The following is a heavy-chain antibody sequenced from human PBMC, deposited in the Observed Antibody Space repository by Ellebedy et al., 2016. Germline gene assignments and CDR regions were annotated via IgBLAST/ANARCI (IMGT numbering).Heavy chain of an antibody. CDR3: ASAAREQWLVLWFDP. Sequence: GSLRLXXAVYGGSFSGYYWSWIRQPPGKGLEWIGEINHSGSTNYNPSLKSRVTISVDTSKNQFSLKLSSVTAADTAVYYCASAAREQWLVLWFDPWGQGTLVTVSS. D-gene: IGHD6-19*01. J-gene: IGHJ5*02. CDR2: INHSGST. CDR1: GGSFSGYY. V-gene: IGHV4-34*01.